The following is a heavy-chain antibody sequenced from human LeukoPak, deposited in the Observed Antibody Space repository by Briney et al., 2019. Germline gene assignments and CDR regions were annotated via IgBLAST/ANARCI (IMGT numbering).Heavy chain of an antibody. CDR3: ATSGYCSGGSCYSLAF. CDR2: IIPIFNTA. Sequence: SVKVSCKASGGTVSGYAITWVRQAPGQGLEWMGGIIPIFNTANYAQRFQGRVTITADESTRTAYMDLSSLRSEDTAMYYCATSGYCSGGSCYSLAFWGQGTLVTVSS. CDR1: GGTVSGYA. V-gene: IGHV1-69*13. J-gene: IGHJ4*02. D-gene: IGHD2-15*01.